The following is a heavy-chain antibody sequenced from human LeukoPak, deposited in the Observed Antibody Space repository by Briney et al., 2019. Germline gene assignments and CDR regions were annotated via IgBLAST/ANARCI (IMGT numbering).Heavy chain of an antibody. CDR2: ISYDGSNK. Sequence: GGSLRLSCAASGFTFSSYWMSWVRQAPGKGLEWVAVISYDGSNKYYADSVKGRFSISRDNANNSLFLQMNSLRAEDTAVYYCTRDVRLRHKYYYMDVWGKGTTVTVSS. D-gene: IGHD4-17*01. CDR3: TRDVRLRHKYYYMDV. CDR1: GFTFSSYW. V-gene: IGHV3-30*03. J-gene: IGHJ6*03.